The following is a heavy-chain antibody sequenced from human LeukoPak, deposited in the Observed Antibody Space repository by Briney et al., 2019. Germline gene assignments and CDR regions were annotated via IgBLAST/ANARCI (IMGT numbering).Heavy chain of an antibody. V-gene: IGHV3-48*03. Sequence: GGSLRLSCAASGFTFSSYGMNWVRQAPGKGLEWVSYISSSGSTIYYADSVKGRFTISRDNAKNSLYLQMNSLRAEDTAVYYCARGPRYCSGGSCYSPFDYWGQGTLVTVSS. CDR2: ISSSGSTI. CDR1: GFTFSSYG. J-gene: IGHJ4*02. D-gene: IGHD2-15*01. CDR3: ARGPRYCSGGSCYSPFDY.